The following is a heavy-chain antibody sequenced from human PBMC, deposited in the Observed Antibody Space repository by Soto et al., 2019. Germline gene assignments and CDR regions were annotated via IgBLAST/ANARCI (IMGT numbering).Heavy chain of an antibody. CDR3: VKEGYMRSDWYGQFDC. D-gene: IGHD6-19*01. CDR1: GFTFNTFA. CDR2: ISSNGGNT. J-gene: IGHJ4*02. Sequence: VQLVESGGTLVQPGGSLRLSCSASGFTFNTFAMHWVRQTPGKGLEFVSAISSNGGNTYYADSVKGRFAISRDNSKNTLYLQMYSLRPADTALYYCVKEGYMRSDWYGQFDCWGQGTLVTVSS. V-gene: IGHV3-64D*06.